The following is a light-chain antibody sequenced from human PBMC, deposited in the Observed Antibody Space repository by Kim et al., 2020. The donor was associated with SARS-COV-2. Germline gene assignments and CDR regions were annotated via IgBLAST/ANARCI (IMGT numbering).Light chain of an antibody. CDR3: QVWDTGSDHVV. CDR1: NVERKA. Sequence: ARGKTAGVSVGGDNVERKAVPWYQQKPGQAPLLVIYNDSDRPSGIPERFSGSNSGTTATLTISRVGAGDEANYYCQVWDTGSDHVVFGGGTQLTVL. V-gene: IGLV3-21*01. CDR2: NDS. J-gene: IGLJ2*01.